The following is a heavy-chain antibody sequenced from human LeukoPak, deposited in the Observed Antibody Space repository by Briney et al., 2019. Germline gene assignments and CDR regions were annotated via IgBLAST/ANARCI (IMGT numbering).Heavy chain of an antibody. Sequence: PGGSLRLSCAASGFTFSSYSMNWVRQAPGKGLEWVSSISSSSSYIYYADSVKGRFTISRDNAKNSLYLQMNSLRAEDTAVYYCAGESGPTYDAFDIWGQGTMVTVSS. J-gene: IGHJ3*02. CDR3: AGESGPTYDAFDI. V-gene: IGHV3-21*01. CDR2: ISSSSSYI. CDR1: GFTFSSYS.